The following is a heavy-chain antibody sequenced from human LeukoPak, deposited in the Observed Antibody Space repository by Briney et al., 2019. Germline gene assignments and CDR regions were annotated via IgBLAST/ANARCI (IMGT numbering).Heavy chain of an antibody. CDR1: GFTFGGYA. Sequence: GSLRLSCTASGFTFGGYAMSWVRQAPGKGLEWVGFIRSKAYGGTTEYAASVKGRFTISRDDSKSIAYLQMNSLKTEDTAVYYCTRTGLYYGSGSYFYWGQGTLVTVSS. D-gene: IGHD3-10*01. V-gene: IGHV3-49*04. CDR3: TRTGLYYGSGSYFY. CDR2: IRSKAYGGTT. J-gene: IGHJ4*02.